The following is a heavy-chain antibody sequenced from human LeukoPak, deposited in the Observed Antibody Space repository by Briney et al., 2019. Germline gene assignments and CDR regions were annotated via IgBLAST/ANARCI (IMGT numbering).Heavy chain of an antibody. V-gene: IGHV3-53*01. CDR1: GFTVSSNY. Sequence: GGSLRLSCAASGFTVSSNYMSRVRQAPEKWLEWVSDIYSGGSTYYADSVKGRFTISRDNAKNSLYLQMNSLRAEDTALYYCARERLLWGVSYYYMDVWGKGTTVTVSS. D-gene: IGHD3-10*01. CDR2: IYSGGST. J-gene: IGHJ6*03. CDR3: ARERLLWGVSYYYMDV.